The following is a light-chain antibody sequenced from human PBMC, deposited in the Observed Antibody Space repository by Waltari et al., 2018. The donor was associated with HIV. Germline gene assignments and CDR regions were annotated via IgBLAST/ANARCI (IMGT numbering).Light chain of an antibody. CDR1: SSDVGTYDL. CDR3: CSYRGSNTWV. CDR2: EVT. Sequence: QSALTQPASVPGSPGQSITVSCTGTSSDVGTYDLVSWYQQHPGKAPKLMIYEVTKRPSGVSNRFSGSKSGNTASLTVSGLQADDEAEYYCCSYRGSNTWVFGGGTKVTVL. V-gene: IGLV2-23*02. J-gene: IGLJ3*02.